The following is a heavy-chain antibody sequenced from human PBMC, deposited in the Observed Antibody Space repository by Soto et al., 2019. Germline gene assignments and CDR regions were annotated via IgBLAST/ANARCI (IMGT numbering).Heavy chain of an antibody. CDR1: GGSVSSGSYY. D-gene: IGHD6-19*01. Sequence: SETLSLTCAVSGGSVSSGSYYWSWIRQPPGKGLEWIGYIYYSGSTNYNPSLKSRVTISVDTSKNQFSLKLSSVTAADTAVYYCAREDSSGWYSFYYWGQGTLVTVSS. J-gene: IGHJ4*02. CDR2: IYYSGST. CDR3: AREDSSGWYSFYY. V-gene: IGHV4-61*01.